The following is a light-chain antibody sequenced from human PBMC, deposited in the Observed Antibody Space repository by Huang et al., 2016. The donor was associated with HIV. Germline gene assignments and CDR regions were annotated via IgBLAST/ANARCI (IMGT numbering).Light chain of an antibody. CDR3: QQYYSFPYA. CDR2: CAA. J-gene: IGKJ2*01. CDR1: RSVLYRSNNKNY. Sequence: DIVMTQSPDSLAVSLGERATINCRSSRSVLYRSNNKNYLSWYQKKPGQAPKLLIYCAATRESGVPDRFSGSGSGTVFTLTISSLQAEDVAVYYCQQYYSFPYAFGQGTKLEIK. V-gene: IGKV4-1*01.